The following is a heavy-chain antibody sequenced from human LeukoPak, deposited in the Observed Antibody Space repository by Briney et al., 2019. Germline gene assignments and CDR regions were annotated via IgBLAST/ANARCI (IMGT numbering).Heavy chain of an antibody. V-gene: IGHV1-46*01. J-gene: IGHJ4*02. Sequence: GASVKVSYKASGYTFTSYYIHWVRQAPGQGLEWMGIINPSGGSTSYAQKFQGRVTVTRDTSTSTVYMELSSLRSEDTAVYYCARGYSYGLFDYWGQGTLVTVSS. CDR1: GYTFTSYY. CDR3: ARGYSYGLFDY. D-gene: IGHD5-18*01. CDR2: INPSGGST.